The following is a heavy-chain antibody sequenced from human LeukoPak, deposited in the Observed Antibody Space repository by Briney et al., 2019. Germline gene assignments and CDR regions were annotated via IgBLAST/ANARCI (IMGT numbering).Heavy chain of an antibody. CDR3: ARLYRGAVAGTEPNY. D-gene: IGHD6-19*01. Sequence: ASVKVFCKASGYTFTGYYMHWVRQAPGQGLEWMGRINPNSGGTNYAQKFQGRVTMTRDTSISTAYMGLSRLRSDDTAVYYCARLYRGAVAGTEPNYWGQGTLVTVSS. CDR2: INPNSGGT. CDR1: GYTFTGYY. J-gene: IGHJ4*02. V-gene: IGHV1-2*06.